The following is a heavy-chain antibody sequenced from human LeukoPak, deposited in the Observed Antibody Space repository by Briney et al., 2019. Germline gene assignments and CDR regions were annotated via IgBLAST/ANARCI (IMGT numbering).Heavy chain of an antibody. CDR1: GGSISSSSYY. D-gene: IGHD2-2*01. Sequence: PSETLSLTCTVSGGSISSSSYYWSWIRQPPGKGLEWIGEINHSGSTNYNPSLKSRVTISVDTSKNQFSLKLSSVTAAGTAVYYCARAPGYCSSTSCVIDYWGQGTLVTVSS. CDR3: ARAPGYCSSTSCVIDY. J-gene: IGHJ4*02. V-gene: IGHV4-39*07. CDR2: INHSGST.